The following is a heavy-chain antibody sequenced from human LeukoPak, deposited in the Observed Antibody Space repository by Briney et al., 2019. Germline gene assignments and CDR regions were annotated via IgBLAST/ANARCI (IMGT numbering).Heavy chain of an antibody. J-gene: IGHJ3*02. V-gene: IGHV3-66*01. CDR3: ARDSIGTGDAFDI. CDR2: IYSGGST. Sequence: GGSLRLSCAASGFTFSSYAMSWVRQAPGKGLEWVSVIYSGGSTYYADSVKGRFTITRDNSKNTLYLQMNSLRAEDTAVYYCARDSIGTGDAFDIWGQGTMVTVSS. CDR1: GFTFSSYA. D-gene: IGHD1-26*01.